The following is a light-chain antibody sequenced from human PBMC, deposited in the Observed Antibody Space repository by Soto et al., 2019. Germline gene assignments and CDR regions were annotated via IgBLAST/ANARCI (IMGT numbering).Light chain of an antibody. V-gene: IGKV3-20*01. CDR3: QQYRDWWT. CDR1: QSVSSSY. CDR2: GAS. Sequence: EIVLTPSPGTLSLSPVARATLSCRASQSVSSSYLAWYQQKPGQAPRLLIYGASSRATGIPARFSGSGTGTEFTLTISSLQSEDFAVYFCQQYRDWWTFGQGTKVDIK. J-gene: IGKJ1*01.